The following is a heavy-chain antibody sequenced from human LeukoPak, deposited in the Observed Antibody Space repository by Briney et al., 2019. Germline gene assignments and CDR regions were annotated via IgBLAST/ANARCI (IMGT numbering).Heavy chain of an antibody. CDR3: AREGDSSGPSVGLDY. CDR2: ISSSSSTI. Sequence: GRSLRLSCAASGFTFSSYSMNWVRQAPGKGLEWVSYISSSSSTIHHADSVKGRFTISRDDAKNTLDLQMNSLRDEDTAVYYCAREGDSSGPSVGLDYWGQGTLVTVSS. CDR1: GFTFSSYS. V-gene: IGHV3-48*02. J-gene: IGHJ4*02. D-gene: IGHD3-22*01.